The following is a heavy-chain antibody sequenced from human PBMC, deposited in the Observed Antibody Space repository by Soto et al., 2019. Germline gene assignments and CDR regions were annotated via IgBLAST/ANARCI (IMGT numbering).Heavy chain of an antibody. D-gene: IGHD2-8*01. CDR3: ARDGLSLNWFDP. J-gene: IGHJ5*02. Sequence: GSLRLSCAASGFTFSSYLISWVRQAPGKGLEWVANIKGDGNEIYYADSVKGRFTISRDNAKNSLYLQMNSLRAEDTAVYYCARDGLSLNWFDPWGQGTLVTVSS. V-gene: IGHV3-7*01. CDR1: GFTFSSYL. CDR2: IKGDGNEI.